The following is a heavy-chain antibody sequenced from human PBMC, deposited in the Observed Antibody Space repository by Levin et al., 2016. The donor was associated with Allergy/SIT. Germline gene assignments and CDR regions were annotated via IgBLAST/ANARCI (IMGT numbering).Heavy chain of an antibody. D-gene: IGHD6-6*01. CDR3: ARDSGSSAYFDY. CDR2: IYYSGST. J-gene: IGHJ4*02. Sequence: WIRQPPGKGLEWIGYIYYSGSTYYNPSLKSRVTISVDTSKNQFSLKLSSVTAADTAVYYCARDSGSSAYFDYWGQGTLVTVSS. V-gene: IGHV4-31*02.